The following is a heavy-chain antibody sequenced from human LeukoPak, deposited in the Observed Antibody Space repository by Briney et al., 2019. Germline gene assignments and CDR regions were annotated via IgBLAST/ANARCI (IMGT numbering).Heavy chain of an antibody. CDR3: ARGRITIFGVVIKEKHDAFDI. CDR2: INPNSGGT. Sequence: ASVKVSCKASGYTFTGYYMHWVRQAPGQGLEWMGWINPNSGGTNYAQKFQGRVTMTRDTSISTAYMELSRLRSDDTAAYYCARGRITIFGVVIKEKHDAFDIWGQGTMVTVSS. V-gene: IGHV1-2*02. CDR1: GYTFTGYY. J-gene: IGHJ3*02. D-gene: IGHD3-3*01.